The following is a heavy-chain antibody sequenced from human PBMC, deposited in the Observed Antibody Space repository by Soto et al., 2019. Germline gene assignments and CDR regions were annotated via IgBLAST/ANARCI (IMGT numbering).Heavy chain of an antibody. J-gene: IGHJ4*02. D-gene: IGHD6-19*01. V-gene: IGHV2-5*02. CDR1: GFSLSTSGVG. CDR3: AHGSGWLFDY. Sequence: QITLKESGPTLVKPTQTLTLTCAFSGFSLSTSGVGVGWIRQPPGKALEWLALLYWDGDIRYRPSLRSRLTLTKDTSKTQVVLTMTNMDPVDTATYYCAHGSGWLFDYWGQGTLVTVSS. CDR2: LYWDGDI.